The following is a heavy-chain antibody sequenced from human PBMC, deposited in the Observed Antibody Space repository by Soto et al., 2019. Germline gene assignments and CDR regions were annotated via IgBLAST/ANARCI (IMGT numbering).Heavy chain of an antibody. D-gene: IGHD5-18*01. CDR1: GFTFDDYA. Sequence: GGSLRLSCAASGFTFDDYAMHWVRQAPGKGLEWVSLISGDGGSTYYADSVKGRFTISRDNSKNSLYLQMNSLRTEDPALYYCAKGGTAMAVYSYYYWGRAVWGQGTTVPVSS. CDR3: AKGGTAMAVYSYYYWGRAV. CDR2: ISGDGGST. V-gene: IGHV3-43*02. J-gene: IGHJ6*02.